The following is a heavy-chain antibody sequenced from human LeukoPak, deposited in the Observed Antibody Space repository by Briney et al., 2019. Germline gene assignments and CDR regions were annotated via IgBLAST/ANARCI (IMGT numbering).Heavy chain of an antibody. D-gene: IGHD6-19*01. Sequence: GGSLRLSWEASGFTFSIYDMYWVRQAPGKGLECVASISRNSGDYTLYAASVKGRFTISRDNSRSTLYLQMNSLRAEDTAVYYCAGDPLIAVAGHYWGQGTLVTVSS. CDR3: AGDPLIAVAGHY. J-gene: IGHJ4*02. V-gene: IGHV3-23*01. CDR2: ISRNSGDYT. CDR1: GFTFSIYD.